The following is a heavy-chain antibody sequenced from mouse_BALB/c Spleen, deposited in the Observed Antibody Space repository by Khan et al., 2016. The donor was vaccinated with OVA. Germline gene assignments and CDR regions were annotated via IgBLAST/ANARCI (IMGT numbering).Heavy chain of an antibody. Sequence: VQLKESGPGLVKPSQSLSLTCTVTGYSITSDYAWNWIRQFPGNKLEWMGYISYSGSTSYNPSLKSRISITRDTSKNQFFLQLNSVTTEDTATYYCVRDYGSSYYYFDYWGQGTTLTVSS. D-gene: IGHD1-1*01. V-gene: IGHV3-2*02. J-gene: IGHJ2*01. CDR2: ISYSGST. CDR1: GYSITSDYA. CDR3: VRDYGSSYYYFDY.